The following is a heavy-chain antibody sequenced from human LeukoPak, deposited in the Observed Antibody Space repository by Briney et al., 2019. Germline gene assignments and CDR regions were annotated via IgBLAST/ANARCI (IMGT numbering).Heavy chain of an antibody. CDR3: ARDPIYGSTEYYYYYYGMDV. Sequence: GGSLRLSCAASGFTFDIYGMNWIRQAPGKGLEWVSLISSGSSPKYYADSVRGRFTISRDNAKKSLYLQMNSLRVEDTAVYYCARDPIYGSTEYYYYYYGMDVWGQGTTVTVSS. CDR1: GFTFDIYG. V-gene: IGHV3-48*04. CDR2: ISSGSSPK. D-gene: IGHD3-10*01. J-gene: IGHJ6*02.